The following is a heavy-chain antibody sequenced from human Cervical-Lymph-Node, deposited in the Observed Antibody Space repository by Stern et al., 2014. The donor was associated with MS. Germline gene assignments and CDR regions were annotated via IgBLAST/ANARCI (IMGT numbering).Heavy chain of an antibody. CDR2: IIPILNTA. J-gene: IGHJ4*02. Sequence: QDQLVQSGAEVKKPGSSVKVSCKTSGGTFSNYAFNWVRQAPGQGPEWMGGIIPILNTADYAQNFQGRVTITADESTNTTYMELSGLKSEDTAVYFCARGSVYYDFSSTSYGHFQFWGQGTLVTVSS. CDR3: ARGSVYYDFSSTSYGHFQF. CDR1: GGTFSNYA. D-gene: IGHD3-3*01. V-gene: IGHV1-69*12.